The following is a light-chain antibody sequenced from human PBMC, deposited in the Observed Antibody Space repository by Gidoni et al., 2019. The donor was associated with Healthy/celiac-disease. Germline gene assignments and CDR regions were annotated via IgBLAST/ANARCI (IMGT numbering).Light chain of an antibody. CDR3: QQRSNWRVT. J-gene: IGKJ4*01. V-gene: IGKV3-11*01. Sequence: EIVLTQSPATLSLSPGERATLSCRASQSVGSYLAWYQQKPGQAPRLLIYDASNRATGIPARFSGSGSGTDFTLTISSLEPEDFAVYYCQQRSNWRVTFGRGTKVEIK. CDR2: DAS. CDR1: QSVGSY.